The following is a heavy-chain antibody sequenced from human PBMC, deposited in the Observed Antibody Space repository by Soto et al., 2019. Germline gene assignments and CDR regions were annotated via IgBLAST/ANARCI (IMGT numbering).Heavy chain of an antibody. J-gene: IGHJ4*02. V-gene: IGHV2-5*02. CDR2: VYWDDDK. D-gene: IGHD6-13*01. CDR3: ATLAAGF. CDR1: GFSLTTAVG. Sequence: ITLEESGPTLVKPTETLTLTCTFSGFSLTTAVGVGWVRQPPGKALEWLALVYWDDDKHYTPSLMSRLTITKDSYKVQVVLTMTNMDPVDTATYYCATLAAGFWGPGTLVTVSS.